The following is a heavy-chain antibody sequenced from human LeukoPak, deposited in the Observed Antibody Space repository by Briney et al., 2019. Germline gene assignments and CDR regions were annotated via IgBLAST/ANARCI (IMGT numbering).Heavy chain of an antibody. J-gene: IGHJ6*02. Sequence: ASVKVSCKASGHTFKIYTISWVRQAPGQGLEWMGWIIPILGNTKYAQKFQGRVTITADKSTSTAYMELRSLRSENTAVYDCARGDSSGDYHGVYGMDVWGQGTTVTVSS. V-gene: IGHV1-69*02. CDR3: ARGDSSGDYHGVYGMDV. D-gene: IGHD3-22*01. CDR2: IIPILGNT. CDR1: GHTFKIYT.